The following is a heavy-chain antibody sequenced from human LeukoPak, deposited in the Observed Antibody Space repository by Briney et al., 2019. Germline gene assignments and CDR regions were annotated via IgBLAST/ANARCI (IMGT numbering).Heavy chain of an antibody. D-gene: IGHD6-13*01. CDR2: IKQDGSEK. V-gene: IGHV3-7*01. Sequence: GGSLRPSCAASGFTFSDYRMSWVRQAPGKWLEWVANIKQDGSEKYYVDSVKGRFTISRDNAKNSLYLQMNSLRAEDTAVYYCAREGYSSSWYLDSWGQGTLVTVSS. CDR3: AREGYSSSWYLDS. CDR1: GFTFSDYR. J-gene: IGHJ4*02.